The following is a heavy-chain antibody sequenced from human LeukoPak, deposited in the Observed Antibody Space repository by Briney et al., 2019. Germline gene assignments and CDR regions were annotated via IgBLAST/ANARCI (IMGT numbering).Heavy chain of an antibody. Sequence: KPSETLPLTCTVSGGSINTPNYYWGWIRQTPGKGLEWIGNIFYSGGTYYSPSLTSRVTISLDTSRNQFSLELSSVTAADTAVYFCARGRVSSSSWYSTYYYYFYMDVWGKGTTVTVSS. J-gene: IGHJ6*03. CDR2: IFYSGGT. CDR1: GGSINTPNYY. CDR3: ARGRVSSSSWYSTYYYYFYMDV. V-gene: IGHV4-39*07. D-gene: IGHD6-13*01.